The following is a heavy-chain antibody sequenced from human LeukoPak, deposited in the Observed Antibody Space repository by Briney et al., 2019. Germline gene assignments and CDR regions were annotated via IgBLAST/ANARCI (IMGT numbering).Heavy chain of an antibody. V-gene: IGHV3-23*01. J-gene: IGHJ4*02. D-gene: IGHD5-12*01. CDR2: ISGSGDSI. Sequence: QPGGSLRLSCAASGFIFSSYAMSWVRQAPGKGLEWVSVISGSGDSIYDADSVKGRFTISRDNSKNTLYLQMNSLRVEDTAVYYCAKTRGGLVATTSDNWGQGTLVTVSS. CDR3: AKTRGGLVATTSDN. CDR1: GFIFSSYA.